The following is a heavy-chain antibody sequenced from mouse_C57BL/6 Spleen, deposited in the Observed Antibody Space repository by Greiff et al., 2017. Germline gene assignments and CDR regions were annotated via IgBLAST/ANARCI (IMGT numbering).Heavy chain of an antibody. CDR3: AREVAVFDY. V-gene: IGHV1-4*01. J-gene: IGHJ2*01. CDR2: INPSSGYT. D-gene: IGHD3-3*01. CDR1: GYTFTSYT. Sequence: VQLQESGAELARPGASVKMSCKASGYTFTSYTMHWVKQRPGQGLEWIGYINPSSGYTKYNQKFKDKATLTADKSSSTAYMHLSSLTSEDSAVYYCAREVAVFDYWGQGTTLTVSS.